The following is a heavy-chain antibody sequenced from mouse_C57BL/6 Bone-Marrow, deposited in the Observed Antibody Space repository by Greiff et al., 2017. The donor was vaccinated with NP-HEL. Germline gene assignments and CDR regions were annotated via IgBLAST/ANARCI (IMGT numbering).Heavy chain of an antibody. V-gene: IGHV1-52*01. CDR3: AKRGYDYDGFDY. CDR1: GYTFTSYW. Sequence: QVQLQQPGAELVRPGSSVKLSCKASGYTFTSYWMHWVKQRPIQGLEWIGNIDPSVSETHYNQKFKDKATLTVDKSSSTAYMQLSSLTSEDSAVYYCAKRGYDYDGFDYWGQGTTLTVSS. J-gene: IGHJ2*01. D-gene: IGHD2-4*01. CDR2: IDPSVSET.